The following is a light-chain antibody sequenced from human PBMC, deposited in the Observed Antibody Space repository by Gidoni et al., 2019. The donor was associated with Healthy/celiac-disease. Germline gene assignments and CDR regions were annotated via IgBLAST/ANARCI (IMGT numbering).Light chain of an antibody. CDR3: SSYTSSSTGHVV. Sequence: SALTQPASVSGSPGQSITISCTGTSSDVGGYNYVSWYQQHPGKAPQLMIYEVTNRPSGVSKRFSGSKSGNRASLTISGLQAEDEADYYCSSYTSSSTGHVVFGGGTKLTVL. CDR2: EVT. V-gene: IGLV2-14*01. J-gene: IGLJ2*01. CDR1: SSDVGGYNY.